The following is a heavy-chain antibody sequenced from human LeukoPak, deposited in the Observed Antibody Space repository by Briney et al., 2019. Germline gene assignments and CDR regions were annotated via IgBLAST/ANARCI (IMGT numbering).Heavy chain of an antibody. CDR1: GFTFSSYG. CDR2: IWYDGSNK. V-gene: IGHV3-33*01. J-gene: IGHJ4*02. D-gene: IGHD4-17*01. Sequence: GSLRLSCAASGFTFSSYGMHWVRQAPGKGLEWVAVIWYDGSNKYYADSVKGRFTISRDNSKNTLYLQMNSLRAEDTAVYYCARDAHYGDYEPPYFDYWGQGTLVTVSS. CDR3: ARDAHYGDYEPPYFDY.